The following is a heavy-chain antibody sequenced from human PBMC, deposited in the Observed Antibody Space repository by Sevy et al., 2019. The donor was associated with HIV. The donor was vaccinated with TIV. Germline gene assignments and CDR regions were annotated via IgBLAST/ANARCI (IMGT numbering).Heavy chain of an antibody. CDR3: ARALAAAASY. J-gene: IGHJ4*02. D-gene: IGHD6-25*01. CDR1: GFSFSTYA. V-gene: IGHV3-7*01. CDR2: IKQDGSEK. Sequence: GGSLRLSCAASGFSFSTYAMRWVRQAPGKGLEWVANIKQDGSEKYYVDSVKGRFTISRDNAKNSMHLQMNSLRAEDTAVYYCARALAAAASYWGQGTLVTVSS.